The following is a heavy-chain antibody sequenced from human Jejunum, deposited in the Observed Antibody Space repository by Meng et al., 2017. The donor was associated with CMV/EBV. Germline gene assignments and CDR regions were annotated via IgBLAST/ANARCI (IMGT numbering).Heavy chain of an antibody. Sequence: SGLSVSAKHMTWVRQAPEKALECVSVFYTGVQTYYADAGKGRFTISRDTSKNTVDLQMNRLRAENTAVYYCSSFDYAGHPDSFDIWGQGTLVTVSS. D-gene: IGHD3-9*01. CDR2: FYTGVQT. CDR1: GLSVSAKH. J-gene: IGHJ4*01. V-gene: IGHV3-53*01. CDR3: SSFDYAGHPDSFDI.